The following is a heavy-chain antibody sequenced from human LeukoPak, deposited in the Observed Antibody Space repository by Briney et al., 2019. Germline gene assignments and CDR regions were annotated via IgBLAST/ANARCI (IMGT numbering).Heavy chain of an antibody. Sequence: GVSVKVSCKASGYSFTSHGITWVRQAPGQGLEWMVWISIDNGNTNYAQNLQDRVTLTADTFTRTAYLELRSLRSDDTAVYYCARISGTYYYLFDFWGQGTLVTVSS. CDR3: ARISGTYYYLFDF. J-gene: IGHJ4*02. V-gene: IGHV1-18*01. CDR2: ISIDNGNT. CDR1: GYSFTSHG. D-gene: IGHD3-22*01.